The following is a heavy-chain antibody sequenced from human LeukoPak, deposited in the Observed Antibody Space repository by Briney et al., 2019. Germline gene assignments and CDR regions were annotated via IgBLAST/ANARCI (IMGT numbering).Heavy chain of an antibody. CDR3: ARLYNGRCSP. Sequence: SETLSLTCSVSGDSIRGSASFWGWIRQPPEKGLEWIGNIYYGGSTTYNPSLKSRLTMSVDTSKNQFSLTLTSVTAADTAVYYCARLYNGRCSPWGQGVLVVVSS. J-gene: IGHJ4*02. CDR2: IYYGGST. V-gene: IGHV4-39*01. D-gene: IGHD1-26*01. CDR1: GDSIRGSASF.